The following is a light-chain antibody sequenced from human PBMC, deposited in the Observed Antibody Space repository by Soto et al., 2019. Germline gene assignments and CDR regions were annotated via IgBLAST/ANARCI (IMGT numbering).Light chain of an antibody. CDR1: QSISSN. CDR3: QQYNDWPRT. V-gene: IGKV3-15*01. Sequence: EIVVTQFPDTLSVSPGERATLSCRASQSISSNLAWYQQAPGQAPRLLIYAASARAPGIPGRFSGSGSGRGFTLTISSLQSEDFAVYFCQQYNDWPRTFGQGTKVEIK. CDR2: AAS. J-gene: IGKJ1*01.